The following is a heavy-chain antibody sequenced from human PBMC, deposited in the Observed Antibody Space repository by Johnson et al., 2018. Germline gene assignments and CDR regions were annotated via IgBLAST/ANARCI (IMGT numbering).Heavy chain of an antibody. Sequence: QVQLVQSGAEVKKXGSSXKVXCKASGGTFTSYAFSWVRQAPGQGLEWVGGLIPIFGTADYAQRFQGRVTITADESTSTAYMELSSLGSEDTAGYFCARAAEVGPRDAFDIWGQGTMVTVSS. CDR1: GGTFTSYA. V-gene: IGHV1-69*01. D-gene: IGHD2-15*01. J-gene: IGHJ3*02. CDR3: ARAAEVGPRDAFDI. CDR2: LIPIFGTA.